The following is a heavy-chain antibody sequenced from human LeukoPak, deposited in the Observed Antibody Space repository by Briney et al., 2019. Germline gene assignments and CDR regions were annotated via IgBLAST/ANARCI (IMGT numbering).Heavy chain of an antibody. CDR1: GGSISNYF. Sequence: SETLSLTCTVSGGSISNYFWNWIRQPPGKGLEWIGYISYSGTTNLNPSLKSRVTISLDTSKNQFSLKLSSVTAADTAVYYCARDTPSYESPVGMDVWGQGTTVTVSS. D-gene: IGHD3-3*01. J-gene: IGHJ6*02. CDR3: ARDTPSYESPVGMDV. V-gene: IGHV4-59*01. CDR2: ISYSGTT.